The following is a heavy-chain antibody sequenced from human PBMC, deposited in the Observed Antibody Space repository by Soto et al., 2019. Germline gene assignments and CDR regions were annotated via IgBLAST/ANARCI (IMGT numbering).Heavy chain of an antibody. CDR1: GGSISTYY. V-gene: IGHV4-59*01. Sequence: SETLSLTCTVSGGSISTYYWNWIRQPPGKGLEWVGYTYYSGSTNYDPSLRSRVTISVDTSKNQFSLRLRSVTAADTAVYYCARNLDGYNPYIFDYWGHGTLVTVSS. J-gene: IGHJ4*01. CDR2: TYYSGST. D-gene: IGHD5-12*01. CDR3: ARNLDGYNPYIFDY.